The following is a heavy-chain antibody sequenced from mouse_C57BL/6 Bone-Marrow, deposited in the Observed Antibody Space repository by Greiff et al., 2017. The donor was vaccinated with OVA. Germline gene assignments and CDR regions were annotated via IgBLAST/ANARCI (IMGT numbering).Heavy chain of an antibody. V-gene: IGHV1-26*01. CDR1: GYTFTDYY. D-gene: IGHD1-1*01. CDR2: INPNNGGT. CDR3: ARRDYYYGSSYPFAY. Sequence: VQLQQSGPELVKPGASVKISCKASGYTFTDYYMNWVKQSHGKSLEWIGDINPNNGGTSYNQKFKGKATLTVDKSSSTAYMELRSLTSEDSAVYYGARRDYYYGSSYPFAYWGQGTLVTVSA. J-gene: IGHJ3*01.